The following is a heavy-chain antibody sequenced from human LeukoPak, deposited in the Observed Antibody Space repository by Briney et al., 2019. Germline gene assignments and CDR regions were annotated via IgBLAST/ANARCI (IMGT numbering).Heavy chain of an antibody. CDR2: IDQHGSQK. CDR1: GFSFSNYW. Sequence: GGSLRLSCSASGFSFSNYWMYWVRQAPGKGLEWVAIIDQHGSQKYYMASVEGRFTISRDNAKNSLYLQMNSLRSEDTGLYFCARDLGSGDHGLLVWGQGTLLTVSS. V-gene: IGHV3-7*01. CDR3: ARDLGSGDHGLLV. D-gene: IGHD2-21*02. J-gene: IGHJ4*02.